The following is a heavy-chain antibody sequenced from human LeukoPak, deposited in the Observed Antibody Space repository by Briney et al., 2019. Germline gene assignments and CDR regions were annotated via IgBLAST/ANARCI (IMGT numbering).Heavy chain of an antibody. D-gene: IGHD3-22*01. V-gene: IGHV4-34*01. CDR3: ARALIVTPASCYMDV. CDR1: GGSFSGYY. CDR2: INESGDT. J-gene: IGHJ6*03. Sequence: SETLSLTCADFGGSFSGYYWSWIRQAPGKGLEWIGEINESGDTKYNPSLKSRVTISVDTSKNQFSLNVKSVTAADTAVYYCARALIVTPASCYMDVWGKGTTVTVSS.